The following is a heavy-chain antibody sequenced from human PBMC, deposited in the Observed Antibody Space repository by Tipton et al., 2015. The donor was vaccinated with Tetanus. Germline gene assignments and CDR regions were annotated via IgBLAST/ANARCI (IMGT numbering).Heavy chain of an antibody. D-gene: IGHD7-27*01. V-gene: IGHV4-59*01. J-gene: IGHJ4*02. CDR3: ARATNWLGRDFDY. CDR1: GGSISPFY. CDR2: IYYSGNT. Sequence: LRLSCTVSGGSISPFYWNWIRQSPGKGLEWIGCIYYSGNTNYNPSLKSRVTMSVDTSKNQFSLKLNSVTAADTAVYYCARATNWLGRDFDYWGQGTLVTVSS.